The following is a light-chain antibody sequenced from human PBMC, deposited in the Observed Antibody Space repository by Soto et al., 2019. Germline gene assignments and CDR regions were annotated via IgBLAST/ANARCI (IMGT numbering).Light chain of an antibody. CDR3: QQDYNLPT. CDR1: QSVSSSY. Sequence: PGDRVTLSCRASQSVSSSYLTWYQQKPGQAPRLLIYGASTRATSIPARFSGSGSGTDFTLTISSLQPEDFAVYYCQQDYNLPTFGQGTKVDI. J-gene: IGKJ1*01. CDR2: GAS. V-gene: IGKV3D-7*01.